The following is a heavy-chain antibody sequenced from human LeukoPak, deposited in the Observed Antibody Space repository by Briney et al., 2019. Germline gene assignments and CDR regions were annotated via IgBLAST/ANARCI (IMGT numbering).Heavy chain of an antibody. V-gene: IGHV1-69*06. CDR3: ATSPRLRFLEWSNIPKYYFDY. J-gene: IGHJ4*02. CDR2: IIPIFGTA. CDR1: GGTFSSYA. Sequence: SSVKVSCKASGGTFSSYAISWVRQAPGQGLEWMGGIIPIFGTANYAQKFQGRVTMTEDTSTDTAYMELSSLRSEDTAVYYCATSPRLRFLEWSNIPKYYFDYWGQGTLVTVSS. D-gene: IGHD3-3*01.